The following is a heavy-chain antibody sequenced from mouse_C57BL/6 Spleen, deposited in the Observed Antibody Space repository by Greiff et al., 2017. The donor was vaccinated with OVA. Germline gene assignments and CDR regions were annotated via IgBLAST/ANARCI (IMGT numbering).Heavy chain of an antibody. D-gene: IGHD1-1*01. CDR1: GFSLTSYG. Sequence: VKLVESGPGLVAPSQSLSITCTVSGFSLTSYGVDWVRQPPGKGLEWLGVIWGGGSTNYNSALMSRLSISKDNSKSQVFLKMNSLQTDDTAMYDCAKQCYYGSSSNWYFDVWGTGTTVTVSS. V-gene: IGHV2-9*01. CDR2: IWGGGST. J-gene: IGHJ1*03. CDR3: AKQCYYGSSSNWYFDV.